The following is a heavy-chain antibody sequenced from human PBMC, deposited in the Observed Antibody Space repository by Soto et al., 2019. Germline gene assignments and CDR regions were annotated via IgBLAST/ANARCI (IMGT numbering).Heavy chain of an antibody. J-gene: IGHJ6*03. V-gene: IGHV3-48*01. CDR1: GFTFGSYS. D-gene: IGHD2-21*02. CDR3: ARDLRAPLVATAMPYYMDV. CDR2: ILSSSGVI. Sequence: EVQLVESGGGLVQPGGSLRLSCAASGFTFGSYSMNWVRQAPGKGLEWVSFILSSSGVIYYADSVKGRFTISRDNAKNSLHLPRNSLRADDTSVYYWARDLRAPLVATAMPYYMDVWGKGNTVTVSS.